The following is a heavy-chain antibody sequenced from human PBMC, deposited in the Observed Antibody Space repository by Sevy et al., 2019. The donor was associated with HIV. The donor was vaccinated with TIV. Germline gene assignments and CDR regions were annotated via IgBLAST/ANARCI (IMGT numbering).Heavy chain of an antibody. CDR1: GYSFDSYD. J-gene: IGHJ6*02. Sequence: ASVKVSCEASGYSFDSYDINWVRQATGQGLEWMGWMSHKTGATGFAQKFKGRVTMTRNTSISTAYMELSSLTNEDTAVYYCASGGNGDFWSYEYYYYGMDLWGQGTTVTVSS. D-gene: IGHD3-3*01. CDR2: MSHKTGAT. V-gene: IGHV1-8*01. CDR3: ASGGNGDFWSYEYYYYGMDL.